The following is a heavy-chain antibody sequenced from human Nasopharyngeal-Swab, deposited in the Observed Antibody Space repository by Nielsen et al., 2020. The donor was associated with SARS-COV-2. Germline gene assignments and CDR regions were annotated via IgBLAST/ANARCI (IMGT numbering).Heavy chain of an antibody. V-gene: IGHV1-69*04. Sequence: SVKVSCKASRGTFSSYAISWVRQAPGQGLEWMGRIIPILGIANYAQKLQGRVTITADKSTSTAYMELSSLRSEDTAVYYCAREGIAAAGPEDYWGQGTLVTVSS. CDR3: AREGIAAAGPEDY. CDR1: RGTFSSYA. D-gene: IGHD6-13*01. J-gene: IGHJ4*02. CDR2: IIPILGIA.